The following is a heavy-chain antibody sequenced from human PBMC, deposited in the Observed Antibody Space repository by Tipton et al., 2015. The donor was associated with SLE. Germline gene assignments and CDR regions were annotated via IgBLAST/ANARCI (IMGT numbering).Heavy chain of an antibody. CDR3: ARVGTTVVTRGAFDI. CDR1: GFTFSSYA. Sequence: SLRLSCTGSGFTFSSYAMHWVRQAPGKGLEWVAVISYDGSNKYYADSVKGRFTISRDNSKNTLYLQMNSLRAEDTAVYYCARVGTTVVTRGAFDIWGQGTMVTVSS. D-gene: IGHD4-23*01. CDR2: ISYDGSNK. J-gene: IGHJ3*02. V-gene: IGHV3-30*04.